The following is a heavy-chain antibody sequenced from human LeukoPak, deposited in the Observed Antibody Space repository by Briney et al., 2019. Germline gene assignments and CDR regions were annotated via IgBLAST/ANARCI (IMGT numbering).Heavy chain of an antibody. CDR2: IYYSGST. CDR3: ARREDIAIAPAHAFDI. J-gene: IGHJ3*02. D-gene: IGHD2-2*01. Sequence: SETLSLTCTVSGGSISSSRYYWGWIRQPPGKGLEWIGSIYYSGSTYYNPSLKSRLTISVDTSKNQFSLKLSSVTAADTAVYYCARREDIAIAPAHAFDIWGQGTMVTVSS. V-gene: IGHV4-39*01. CDR1: GGSISSSRYY.